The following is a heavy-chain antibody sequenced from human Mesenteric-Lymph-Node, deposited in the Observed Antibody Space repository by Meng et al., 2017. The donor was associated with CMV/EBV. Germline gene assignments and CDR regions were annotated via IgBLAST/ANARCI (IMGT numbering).Heavy chain of an antibody. V-gene: IGHV4-59*01. CDR3: ARGGHYDFWSGYYTQHWFDP. CDR1: GFTFSYC. D-gene: IGHD3-3*01. J-gene: IGHJ5*02. Sequence: SQTLSLTCAASGFTFSYCWSWIRQPPGKGLEWIGYIYSSGSTKYNPSLKGRVTISVDTSKNQFSLKLRSVTAADTAVYYCARGGHYDFWSGYYTQHWFDPWGQGTLVTVSS. CDR2: IYSSGST.